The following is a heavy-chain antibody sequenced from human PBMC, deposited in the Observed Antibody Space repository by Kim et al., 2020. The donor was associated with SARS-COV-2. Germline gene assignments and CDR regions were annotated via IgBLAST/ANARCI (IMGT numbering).Heavy chain of an antibody. Sequence: ASVKVSCKASGYTFTGYYMHWVRQAPGQGLEWMGWINPNSGGTNYAQKFQGRVTMTRDTSISTAYMELSRLRSDDTAVYYCARAGYSGSYRGWFDPWGQGTLVTVSS. CDR2: INPNSGGT. CDR1: GYTFTGYY. CDR3: ARAGYSGSYRGWFDP. J-gene: IGHJ5*02. V-gene: IGHV1-2*02. D-gene: IGHD1-26*01.